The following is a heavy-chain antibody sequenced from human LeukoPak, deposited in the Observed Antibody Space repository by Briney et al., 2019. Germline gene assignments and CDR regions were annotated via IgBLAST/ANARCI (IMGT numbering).Heavy chain of an antibody. J-gene: IGHJ4*02. CDR3: ALATLSGDVFDY. Sequence: GASVKVSCKASGYTFAGYYMHWVRQAPGQGLEWMGWINPNSGTTNSAQKFQGRVTMTRDTSISTAYMELSRLRSDDTAVYCCALATLSGDVFDYWGQGTLVTVSS. CDR1: GYTFAGYY. D-gene: IGHD3-10*01. V-gene: IGHV1-2*02. CDR2: INPNSGTT.